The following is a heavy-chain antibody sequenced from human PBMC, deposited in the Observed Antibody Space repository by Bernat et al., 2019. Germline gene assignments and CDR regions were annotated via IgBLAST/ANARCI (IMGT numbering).Heavy chain of an antibody. CDR2: IWYDGSNK. J-gene: IGHJ6*02. D-gene: IGHD3-10*01. CDR3: ARDQLLWFGELFYYYYYGMDV. V-gene: IGHV3-33*01. Sequence: QVQLVESGGGVVQPGRSLRLSCAASGFTFSSYGMHWVRQAPGKGLEWVAVIWYDGSNKYYADSVKGRFTISRDNSKNTLYLQMNSLRAEDTAVYYCARDQLLWFGELFYYYYYGMDVWCQGTTVTVSS. CDR1: GFTFSSYG.